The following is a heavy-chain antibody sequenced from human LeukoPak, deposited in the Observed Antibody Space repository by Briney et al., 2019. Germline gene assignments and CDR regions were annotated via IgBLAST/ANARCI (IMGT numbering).Heavy chain of an antibody. J-gene: IGHJ4*02. Sequence: ASVKVSCKASGYTFTGYYMHWVRQAPGQGLEWMGWINPNSGGTNYALKFQGRVTMTKDTSISTAYMELSRLRSDDTAVYYCARGLYYDSSGYPTRGYWGQGTLVTVSS. CDR3: ARGLYYDSSGYPTRGY. V-gene: IGHV1-2*02. D-gene: IGHD3-22*01. CDR2: INPNSGGT. CDR1: GYTFTGYY.